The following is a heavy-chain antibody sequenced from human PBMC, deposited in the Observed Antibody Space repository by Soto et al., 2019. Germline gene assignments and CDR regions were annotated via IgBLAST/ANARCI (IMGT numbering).Heavy chain of an antibody. CDR1: GYTFINYG. Sequence: QVQLVQSGAEVKKPGASVKVSCKASGYTFINYGISWVRQAPGQGPEWMGWISPYNGNTNYAQKFQGRVTTTANTSTSTAYMELRSLRSDDTAVYYCARDWAYCDYAPRYFDLWGRGTLVTVSS. CDR2: ISPYNGNT. CDR3: ARDWAYCDYAPRYFDL. J-gene: IGHJ2*01. V-gene: IGHV1-18*01. D-gene: IGHD4-17*01.